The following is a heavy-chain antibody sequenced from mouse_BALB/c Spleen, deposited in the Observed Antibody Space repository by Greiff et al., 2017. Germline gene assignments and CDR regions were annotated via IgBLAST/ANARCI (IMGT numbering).Heavy chain of an antibody. CDR1: GFTFSSFG. D-gene: IGHD1-2*01. J-gene: IGHJ4*01. Sequence: VQLKESGGGLVQPGGSRKLSCAASGFTFSSFGMHWVRQAPEKGLEWVAYISSGSSTIYYADTVKGRFTISRDNPKNTLFLQMTSLRSEDTAMYYCARGPLLRGGYYAMDYWGQGTSVTVSS. CDR2: ISSGSSTI. CDR3: ARGPLLRGGYYAMDY. V-gene: IGHV5-17*02.